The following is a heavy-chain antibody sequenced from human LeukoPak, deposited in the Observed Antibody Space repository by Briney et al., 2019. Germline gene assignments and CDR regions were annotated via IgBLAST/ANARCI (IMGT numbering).Heavy chain of an antibody. D-gene: IGHD2-15*01. CDR3: ARDSPSRGLPYDY. Sequence: AASVKVSCKASGYTFSSYYMHWVRQAPGQGLEWMGIINPSDDSTSYAQKFQGRLTVTRDMSTSTVSMEMSSLRSGDTAVYYCARDSPSRGLPYDYWGQGTLVTVSS. J-gene: IGHJ4*02. CDR1: GYTFSSYY. V-gene: IGHV1-46*01. CDR2: INPSDDST.